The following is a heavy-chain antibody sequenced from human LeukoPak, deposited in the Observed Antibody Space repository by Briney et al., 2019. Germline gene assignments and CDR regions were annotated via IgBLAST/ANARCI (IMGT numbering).Heavy chain of an antibody. CDR1: GFTFSSYG. V-gene: IGHV3-7*01. J-gene: IGHJ3*02. D-gene: IGHD3-22*01. CDR2: IKQDGSEK. Sequence: GGSLRLSCAASGFTFSSYGMSWVRQAPGKGLEWVANIKQDGSEKYYVDSVKGRFTISRDNAKNSLYLQMNSLRAEDTAVYYCARESRDYYYDSSGYSIDAFDIWGQGTMVTVSS. CDR3: ARESRDYYYDSSGYSIDAFDI.